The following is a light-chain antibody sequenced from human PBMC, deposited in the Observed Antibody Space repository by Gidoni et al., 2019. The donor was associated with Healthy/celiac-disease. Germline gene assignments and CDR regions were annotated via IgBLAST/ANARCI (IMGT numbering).Light chain of an antibody. CDR1: QDISNY. Sequence: DIQMTQSPSSLSASVGDRVTITCQASQDISNYLNWYQQKPGKAPKLLIYDASNLETGVPSRFSGSGSGTDFTFTISSLQPEYIATYYCQQYDNLPRTFGGGTKVEIK. CDR2: DAS. V-gene: IGKV1-33*01. J-gene: IGKJ4*01. CDR3: QQYDNLPRT.